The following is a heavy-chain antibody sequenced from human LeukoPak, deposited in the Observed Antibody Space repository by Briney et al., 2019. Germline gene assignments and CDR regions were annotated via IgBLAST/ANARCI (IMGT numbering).Heavy chain of an antibody. V-gene: IGHV3-33*01. Sequence: GGALTLSWAARAATFSNDGMHWARQAPGKGLEWVALIWYDGSNKYYADSVKGRFTISRDNSKNTLYLQMNSLRAEDTAVYYCASQSSSWYIAYWGQGTLVTVSS. CDR3: ASQSSSWYIAY. CDR1: AATFSNDG. D-gene: IGHD6-13*01. J-gene: IGHJ4*02. CDR2: IWYDGSNK.